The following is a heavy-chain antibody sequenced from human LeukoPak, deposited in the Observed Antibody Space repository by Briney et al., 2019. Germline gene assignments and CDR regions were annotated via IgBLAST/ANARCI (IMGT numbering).Heavy chain of an antibody. CDR1: GFTFSSYS. J-gene: IGHJ4*02. V-gene: IGHV3-48*01. D-gene: IGHD4-17*01. CDR2: ISSSSSTI. Sequence: GGSLRLSCAASGFTFSSYSMNWVRQAPGKGPEWVSYISSSSSTIYYADSVKGRFTISRDNAKNSLYLQMNSLRAEDTAVYYCARTSSTVTTTPDYWGQGTLVTVSS. CDR3: ARTSSTVTTTPDY.